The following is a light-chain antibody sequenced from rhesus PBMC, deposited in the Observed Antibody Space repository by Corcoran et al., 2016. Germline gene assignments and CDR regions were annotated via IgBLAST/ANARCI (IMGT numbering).Light chain of an antibody. J-gene: IGKJ1*01. Sequence: DIQMTQSPSSLSASVGDTVTITCQPSPGISNWLAWYQQNPGKAPKLLIYKAASLQSGVPSRSSGSGSVTDFTLTISNLQPEDFATYYCLQYRSSPRTFGQGTKVEIK. CDR3: LQYRSSPRT. CDR2: KAA. V-gene: IGKV1-22*01. CDR1: PGISNW.